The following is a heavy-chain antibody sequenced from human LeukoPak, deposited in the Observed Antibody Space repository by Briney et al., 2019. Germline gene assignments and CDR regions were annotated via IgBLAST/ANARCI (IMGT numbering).Heavy chain of an antibody. CDR3: ATHTTVVTPRYDY. V-gene: IGHV4-39*07. CDR2: IYYSGST. J-gene: IGHJ4*02. CDR1: GGSISSSSYY. D-gene: IGHD4-23*01. Sequence: SETLSLTCTVSGGSISSSSYYWGWIRQPPGKGLEWIGSIYYSGSTYYNPSLKSRVTISVDTSKNQFSLKLSSVTAADTAVYYCATHTTVVTPRYDYWGQGTLVTVSS.